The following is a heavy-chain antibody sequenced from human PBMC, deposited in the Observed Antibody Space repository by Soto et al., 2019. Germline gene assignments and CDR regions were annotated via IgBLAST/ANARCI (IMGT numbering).Heavy chain of an antibody. D-gene: IGHD2-15*01. CDR2: INPNSGGT. V-gene: IGHV1-2*02. Sequence: ASVKVSCKASGYTFTGYYMHWVRQAPGQGLEWMGWINPNSGGTNYAQKFQGRVTMTRDTSISTAYMELSRLRSDDTAVYYCARNRYCSGGSCRNWFDPWGQGTLVTVSS. CDR1: GYTFTGYY. CDR3: ARNRYCSGGSCRNWFDP. J-gene: IGHJ5*02.